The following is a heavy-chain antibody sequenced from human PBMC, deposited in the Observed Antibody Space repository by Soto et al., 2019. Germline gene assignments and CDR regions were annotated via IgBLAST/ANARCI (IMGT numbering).Heavy chain of an antibody. V-gene: IGHV4-59*01. CDR1: GGSISSYY. D-gene: IGHD5-12*01. CDR2: IYYSGST. CDR3: ARARGYSGYGRVDY. J-gene: IGHJ4*02. Sequence: QVQLQESGPGLVKPSETLSLTCTVSGGSISSYYWSWIRQPPGKGLGWIGYIYYSGSTNYNPSLKSRVTIAVDTSKNQFSLKLSSVTAADTAVYYCARARGYSGYGRVDYWGQGTLVTVSS.